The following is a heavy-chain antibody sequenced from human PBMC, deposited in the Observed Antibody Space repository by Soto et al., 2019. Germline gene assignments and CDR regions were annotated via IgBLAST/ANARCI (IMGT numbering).Heavy chain of an antibody. CDR3: AREPLGYSSSDLFYK. D-gene: IGHD6-6*01. Sequence: SETLSLTCVVSGYSISSGYYWGWLRQPPGKGLEWIGFIYYSGSTNYNPSLKSRVTISVDTSKNQFSLKVSSVTAADTAVYFCAREPLGYSSSDLFYKWGQRPLVSVFS. V-gene: IGHV4-38-2*02. J-gene: IGHJ4*02. CDR1: GYSISSGYY. CDR2: IYYSGST.